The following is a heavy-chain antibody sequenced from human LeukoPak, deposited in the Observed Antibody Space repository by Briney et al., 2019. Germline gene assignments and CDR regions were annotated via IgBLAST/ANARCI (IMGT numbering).Heavy chain of an antibody. CDR2: INHSGST. Sequence: SETLSLTCAVYGGSFSGYYWSWIRQPPGKGLEWIGEINHSGSTNYNPSLKSRVTISADTSTSQFSLNLRSVTAADTAIYYCARYCSGTSCHGPFDSWGPGTLVTVSS. V-gene: IGHV4-34*01. D-gene: IGHD2-2*01. CDR1: GGSFSGYY. J-gene: IGHJ4*02. CDR3: ARYCSGTSCHGPFDS.